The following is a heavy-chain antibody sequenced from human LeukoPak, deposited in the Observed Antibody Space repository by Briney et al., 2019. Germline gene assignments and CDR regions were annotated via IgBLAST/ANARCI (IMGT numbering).Heavy chain of an antibody. CDR2: IDYSGST. D-gene: IGHD3-10*01. CDR3: ARVSWWFGPAFDY. CDR1: GGSISSYY. Sequence: SETLSLTCTVSGGSISSYYWSWIRQPPGKGLEWIGYIDYSGSTNYNPSLKSRVTISVDTSKNQFSLKLSSVTAADTAVYYCARVSWWFGPAFDYWGQGTLVTVSS. J-gene: IGHJ4*02. V-gene: IGHV4-59*01.